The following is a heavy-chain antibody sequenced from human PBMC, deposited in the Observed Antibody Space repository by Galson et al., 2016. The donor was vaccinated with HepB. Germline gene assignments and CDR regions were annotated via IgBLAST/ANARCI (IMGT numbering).Heavy chain of an antibody. CDR1: GLTFSSFA. J-gene: IGHJ6*02. CDR2: IIGSGGRT. CDR3: AKMKGQNYYDDGMDV. V-gene: IGHV3-23*01. Sequence: SLRLSCAASGLTFSSFAMSWVRQAPGKGLEWVSGIIGSGGRTWYADSVKGRFSISRDNSKNTLYLQLATLRAEDTAVYYCAKMKGQNYYDDGMDVWGQGTTVTVCS.